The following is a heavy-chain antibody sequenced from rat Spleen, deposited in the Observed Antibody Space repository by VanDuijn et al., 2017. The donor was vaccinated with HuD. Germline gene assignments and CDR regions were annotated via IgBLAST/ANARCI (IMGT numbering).Heavy chain of an antibody. Sequence: EVKLVESGGGLVQPGRSLKLSCAASGFNFNDHSMGWVRQAPGKGPEWIGEINKDSSTIKYTPSLKDKFTISRDNAQNTLYLQMSKLGSEDTAIYYCVRGPNYGSYSDYFDNWGQGVMVTVSS. D-gene: IGHD1-11*01. J-gene: IGHJ2*01. CDR1: GFNFNDHS. CDR3: VRGPNYGSYSDYFDN. CDR2: INKDSSTI. V-gene: IGHV4-2*01.